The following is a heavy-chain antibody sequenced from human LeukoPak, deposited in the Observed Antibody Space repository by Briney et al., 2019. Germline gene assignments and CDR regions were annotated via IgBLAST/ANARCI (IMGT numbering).Heavy chain of an antibody. CDR2: INHLGST. Sequence: SETLSLTCAVYGGSFSGYYWSWIRQPPGKGLEWIGEINHLGSTNYNSSLKSRVIISVDTSNKQFSLKLNSVTAADTAVYYCARGGGSGYHEWFDPWSQATLVTVSS. CDR1: GGSFSGYY. D-gene: IGHD3-22*01. CDR3: ARGGGSGYHEWFDP. J-gene: IGHJ5*02. V-gene: IGHV4-34*01.